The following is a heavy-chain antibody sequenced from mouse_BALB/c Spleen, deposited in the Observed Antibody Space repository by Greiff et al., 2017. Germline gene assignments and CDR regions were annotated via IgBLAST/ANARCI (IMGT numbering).Heavy chain of an antibody. CDR3: ARDGNSVYYYAMDY. V-gene: IGHV3-2*02. J-gene: IGHJ4*01. D-gene: IGHD2-1*01. Sequence: EVQLQQSGPGLVKPSQSLSLTRTVTGYSITSDYAWNWIRQFPGNKLEWMGYISYSGSTSYNPSLKSRISITRDTSKNQFFLQLNSVTTEDTATYYCARDGNSVYYYAMDYWGQGTSVTVSS. CDR2: ISYSGST. CDR1: GYSITSDYA.